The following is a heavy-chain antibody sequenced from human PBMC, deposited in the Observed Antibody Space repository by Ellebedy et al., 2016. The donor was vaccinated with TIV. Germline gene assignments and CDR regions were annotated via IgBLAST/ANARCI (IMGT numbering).Heavy chain of an antibody. V-gene: IGHV4-4*02. D-gene: IGHD3-22*01. Sequence: MPSETLSLTCAVSGGSISSSNWLSWVRQPTGKGLEWIGEIHHTGGTNYNPSLKSRVTISVDTSKNQFSLELSSVTAAETAVYYCTRNGYYCLDYWGQGTLVTVSS. CDR3: TRNGYYCLDY. CDR2: IHHTGGT. CDR1: GGSISSSNW. J-gene: IGHJ4*02.